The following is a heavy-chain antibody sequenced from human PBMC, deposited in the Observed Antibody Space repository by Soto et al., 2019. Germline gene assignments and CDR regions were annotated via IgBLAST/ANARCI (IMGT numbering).Heavy chain of an antibody. Sequence: ASVKVSCKASGYTFTGYYMHWVRRAPGQGLEWMGWINPNSGGTNYVQKFQGWVTMTRDTSISTAYMELSRLRSDDTAMYYCARGPPSFTVFGEMLYGMDVWGQGTTVTVSS. V-gene: IGHV1-2*04. CDR2: INPNSGGT. CDR3: ARGPPSFTVFGEMLYGMDV. J-gene: IGHJ6*02. D-gene: IGHD3-3*01. CDR1: GYTFTGYY.